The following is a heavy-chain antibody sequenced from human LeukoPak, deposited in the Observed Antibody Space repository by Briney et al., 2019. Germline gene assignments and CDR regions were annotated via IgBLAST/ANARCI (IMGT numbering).Heavy chain of an antibody. CDR2: INHHGGT. CDR1: GGSFSGYY. V-gene: IGHV4-34*01. D-gene: IGHD3-22*01. CDR3: ARHSNDSSGYYLGYDY. J-gene: IGHJ4*02. Sequence: SETLSLTCAVYGGSFSGYYWSWIRQPPGKGLEWIGQINHHGGTNYNPSLKSRVTISVDTSKNQSSLKLSSVIAADTAVYYCARHSNDSSGYYLGYDYWGQGTLVTVSS.